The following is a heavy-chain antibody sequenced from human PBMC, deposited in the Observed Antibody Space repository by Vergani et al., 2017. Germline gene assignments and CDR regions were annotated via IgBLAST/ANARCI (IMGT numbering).Heavy chain of an antibody. D-gene: IGHD6-6*01. V-gene: IGHV3-72*01. Sequence: EVQVVESGGGLVQPGGSLRLSCAASGFIFSDHYMDWVRQAPGKGLEWVGRIRNKANDYTTQYAASVKGRFTISRDNARNSVYLQMNGLRAEDTAVYYCARRDSSSPALDYWGQGTLVTVSS. J-gene: IGHJ4*02. CDR2: IRNKANDYTT. CDR3: ARRDSSSPALDY. CDR1: GFIFSDHY.